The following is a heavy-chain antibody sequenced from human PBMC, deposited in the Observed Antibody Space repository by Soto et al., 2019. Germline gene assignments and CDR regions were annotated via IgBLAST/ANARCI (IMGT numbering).Heavy chain of an antibody. CDR2: IYPGDSDT. D-gene: IGHD1-26*01. CDR3: ARQPYSGSYYEFLVDYYYYGMDV. Sequence: PGESLKISCKGSGYSFTSYWIGWVRQMPGKGLEWMGIIYPGDSDTRYSPSFQGQVTISADKSISTAYLQWSSLKASDTAMYYCARQPYSGSYYEFLVDYYYYGMDVWGQGTTVTVSS. CDR1: GYSFTSYW. V-gene: IGHV5-51*01. J-gene: IGHJ6*02.